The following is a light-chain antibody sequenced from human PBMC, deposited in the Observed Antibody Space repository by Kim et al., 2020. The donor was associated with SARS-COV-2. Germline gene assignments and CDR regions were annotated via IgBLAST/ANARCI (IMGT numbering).Light chain of an antibody. V-gene: IGLV3-21*04. CDR3: QVWDTTSDHPV. Sequence: APGQTVTMTCEGTVVGSKGVQGYQQRPGQAPVLVNYYDTDRPSGVSDRFPGSNSGNTATLTISRVEAGDEADYFCQVWDTTSDHPVFGGGTQLTVL. CDR2: YDT. CDR1: VVGSKG. J-gene: IGLJ3*02.